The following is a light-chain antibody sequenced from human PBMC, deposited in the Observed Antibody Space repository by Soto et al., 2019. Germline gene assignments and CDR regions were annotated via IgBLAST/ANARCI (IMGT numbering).Light chain of an antibody. CDR1: QSVSSN. Sequence: IVLTQSPGTLSVSPGETATLSCRASQSVSSNLAWYQQKPGQAPRLLIYGASIRATGIPARFSGSGSGTEFTLTISTLQSEDFAIYYCQHYNNWPPWTFGQGTKVDIK. V-gene: IGKV3-15*01. CDR2: GAS. CDR3: QHYNNWPPWT. J-gene: IGKJ1*01.